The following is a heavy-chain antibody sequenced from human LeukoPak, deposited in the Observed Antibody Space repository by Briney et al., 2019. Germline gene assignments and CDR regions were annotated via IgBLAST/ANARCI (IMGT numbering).Heavy chain of an antibody. V-gene: IGHV3-48*02. J-gene: IGHJ4*02. CDR2: IRSNSKPI. CDR3: ARDQGIFDY. Sequence: TGGSLRLSCAASGXTFSSYSMIWVRQATGKGRECVAYIRSNSKPISYAESVKGRLSISTDNAKNSLYMQMNSLRDEDSAVYYCARDQGIFDYWGQGTLVTVSS. CDR1: GXTFSSYS.